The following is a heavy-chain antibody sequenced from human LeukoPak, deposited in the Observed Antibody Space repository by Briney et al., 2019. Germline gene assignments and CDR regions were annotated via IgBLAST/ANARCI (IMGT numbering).Heavy chain of an antibody. J-gene: IGHJ5*02. V-gene: IGHV4-34*01. Sequence: SETLSLTCAVYGGSFSGYYWNWIRQPPGKGLEWIGEINHSGSTNYNPSLKSRVTISVDTSKNQFSLKLTSVTAADTAVYYCARDAAYYDSSGYYYADGGVDPWGQGTLVTVSS. CDR3: ARDAAYYDSSGYYYADGGVDP. D-gene: IGHD3-22*01. CDR1: GGSFSGYY. CDR2: INHSGST.